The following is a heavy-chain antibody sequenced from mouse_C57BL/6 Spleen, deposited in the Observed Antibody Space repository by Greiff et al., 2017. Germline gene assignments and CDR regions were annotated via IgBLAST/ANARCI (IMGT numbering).Heavy chain of an antibody. CDR3: ARLVTYRERRNYFDY. CDR1: GYTFTSYW. D-gene: IGHD2-13*01. J-gene: IGHJ2*01. Sequence: VQLQQPGAELVKPGASVKLSCKASGYTFTSYWMQWVKQRPGQGLEWIGEIDPSDSYTNYNQKFKGKATLTVDTSSSTAYMQLSSLTSEDSAVYYCARLVTYRERRNYFDYWGQGTTLTVSS. CDR2: IDPSDSYT. V-gene: IGHV1-50*01.